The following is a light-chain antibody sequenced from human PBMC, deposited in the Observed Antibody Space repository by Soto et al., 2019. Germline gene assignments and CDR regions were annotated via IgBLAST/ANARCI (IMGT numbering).Light chain of an antibody. J-gene: IGKJ1*01. CDR2: YTS. V-gene: IGKV3-11*01. CDR3: HQRQSWPRT. CDR1: QYVGTM. Sequence: EIVLTQYPAILSSSPGETGTLSCMARQYVGTMLAWYQHKPGQAPRLLIYYTSYRATGIPARFSGSGSGTDFTLTINSLAPEDFAIYYCHQRQSWPRTFGQGTKVDI.